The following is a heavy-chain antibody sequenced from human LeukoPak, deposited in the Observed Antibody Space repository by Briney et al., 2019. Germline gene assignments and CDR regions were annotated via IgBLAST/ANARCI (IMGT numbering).Heavy chain of an antibody. CDR1: GYSISSGYY. V-gene: IGHV4-38-2*02. J-gene: IGHJ4*02. D-gene: IGHD1-14*01. CDR3: ARDLAGTLDY. CDR2: IYHSGST. Sequence: SETLSLTCTVSGYSISSGYYWGWIRPPPGKGLEWIGSIYHSGSTYYNPSLKSRVTISVDTSKNQFSLKLSSVTAADTAVYYCARDLAGTLDYWGQGTLVTVSS.